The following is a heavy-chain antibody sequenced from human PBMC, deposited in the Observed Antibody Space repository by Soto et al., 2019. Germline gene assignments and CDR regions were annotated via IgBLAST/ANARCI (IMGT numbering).Heavy chain of an antibody. V-gene: IGHV1-2*04. CDR3: AVVGIAAAGNDAFDI. CDR1: GYTFTGYY. D-gene: IGHD6-13*01. J-gene: IGHJ3*02. Sequence: ASVKVSCKASGYTFTGYYMHWVRQAPGQGLEWMGWINPNSGGTNYAQKFQGWVTMTRDTSISTAYMELSRLRSDDTAVYYCAVVGIAAAGNDAFDIWGQGTMVT. CDR2: INPNSGGT.